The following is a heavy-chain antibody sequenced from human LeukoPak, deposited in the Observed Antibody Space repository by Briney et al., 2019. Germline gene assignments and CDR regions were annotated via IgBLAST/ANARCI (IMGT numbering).Heavy chain of an antibody. Sequence: SETLSLTRVVYGGSYSVYYLSWARHPPEKGLEWVGEINHRGSNNYNLSLKSRVTISVDTSKNQFSLKLRSAAGADRAVYYWSGRGKRGGGSCSDFYGWGQRTLVTVSS. D-gene: IGHD2-15*01. J-gene: IGHJ4*02. CDR3: SGRGKRGGGSCSDFYG. CDR2: INHRGSN. CDR1: GGSYSVYY. V-gene: IGHV4-34*01.